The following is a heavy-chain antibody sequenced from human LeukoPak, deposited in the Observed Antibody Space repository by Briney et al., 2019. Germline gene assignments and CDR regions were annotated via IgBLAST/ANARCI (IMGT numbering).Heavy chain of an antibody. J-gene: IGHJ4*02. Sequence: AGGSLRLSCAVSGFTYSNYAMTWVRQAPGKGLEWVSSVSGSGGSTYYADSVKGRFTISRDNSKNTLYLQMNSLRAEDTAVYYCAKGGLGCSSTSCFDYCGQGTLVTVSS. CDR3: AKGGLGCSSTSCFDY. V-gene: IGHV3-23*01. CDR2: VSGSGGST. D-gene: IGHD2-2*01. CDR1: GFTYSNYA.